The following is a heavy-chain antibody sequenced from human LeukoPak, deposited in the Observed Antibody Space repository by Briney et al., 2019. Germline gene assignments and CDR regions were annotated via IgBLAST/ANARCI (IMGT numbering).Heavy chain of an antibody. D-gene: IGHD3-22*01. J-gene: IGHJ4*02. Sequence: GGSLKLSCAASGFTLSGSATHWVRQAAGKGLEWVGRIRSKANSYATEYAASVKGRFTISRDDSKNTAYLQMNSLKTEDTAVYYCYYYDSSGYRGGYRGQGTLVTVSS. CDR3: YYYDSSGYRGGY. CDR1: GFTLSGSA. V-gene: IGHV3-73*01. CDR2: IRSKANSYAT.